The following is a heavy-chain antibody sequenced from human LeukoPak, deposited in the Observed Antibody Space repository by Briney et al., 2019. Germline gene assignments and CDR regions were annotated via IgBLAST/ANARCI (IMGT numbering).Heavy chain of an antibody. CDR1: GDSINSYY. J-gene: IGHJ4*02. V-gene: IGHV4-59*01. D-gene: IGHD4-23*01. CDR3: ARVFYGGSLGFDY. Sequence: SETLSLTCTVSGDSINSYYWSWIRQPPGKGLEWIGYIYYTGTTNYSPSLNSRVTMSVDTSRKQFSLKLSSVTAADTAVYYCARVFYGGSLGFDYWGQGTLATVSS. CDR2: IYYTGTT.